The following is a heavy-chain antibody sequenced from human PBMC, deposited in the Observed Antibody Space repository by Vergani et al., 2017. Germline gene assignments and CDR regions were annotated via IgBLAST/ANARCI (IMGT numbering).Heavy chain of an antibody. Sequence: EVQLLESGGGLVQPGGSLRLSCAASGFPFSSSAMSWVRQAPGKGLEWVSAISGSGGSTYYADSVKGRFTISRDNSKNTLYLQMNSLRAEDPAVYYCAKGRRITMISHAFDIWGQGTMVTVSS. J-gene: IGHJ3*02. CDR1: GFPFSSSA. CDR2: ISGSGGST. D-gene: IGHD3-22*01. V-gene: IGHV3-23*01. CDR3: AKGRRITMISHAFDI.